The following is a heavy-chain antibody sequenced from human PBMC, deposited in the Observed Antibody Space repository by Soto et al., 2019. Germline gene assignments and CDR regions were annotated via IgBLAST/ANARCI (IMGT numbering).Heavy chain of an antibody. Sequence: ASVKVSCKASGYTFITYGINWVRQAPGQGLEWMGWSSTYNGNANYAQQLQGRVTMTTDTSTRTAYMELRSLRSDDTAVYYCARGGAHYYHSSGYYSDYWGQGPLVTVSS. J-gene: IGHJ4*02. D-gene: IGHD3-22*01. V-gene: IGHV1-18*01. CDR2: SSTYNGNA. CDR3: ARGGAHYYHSSGYYSDY. CDR1: GYTFITYG.